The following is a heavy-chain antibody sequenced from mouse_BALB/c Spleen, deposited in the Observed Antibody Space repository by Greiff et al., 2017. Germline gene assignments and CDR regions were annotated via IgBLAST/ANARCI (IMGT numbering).Heavy chain of an antibody. CDR1: GYSITSDYA. Sequence: VQLKESGPGLVKPSQSLSLTCTVTGYSITSDYAWNWIRQFPGNKLEWMGYISYSGSTSYNPSLKSRISITRDTSKNQFFLQLNSVTTEDTATYYCAREVFTTVEGGYFDVWGAGTTVTVSS. V-gene: IGHV3-2*02. D-gene: IGHD1-1*01. J-gene: IGHJ1*01. CDR3: AREVFTTVEGGYFDV. CDR2: ISYSGST.